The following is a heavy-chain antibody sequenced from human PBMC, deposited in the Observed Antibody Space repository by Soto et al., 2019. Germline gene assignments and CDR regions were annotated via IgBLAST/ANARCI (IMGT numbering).Heavy chain of an antibody. CDR1: GFTFSDYY. CDR3: ARQTPRSNWNPPSSDY. V-gene: IGHV3-11*06. J-gene: IGHJ4*02. D-gene: IGHD1-20*01. Sequence: GGSLRLSCAASGFTFSDYYMSWIRQAPGKGLEWVSYISSSSSYTNYADSVKGRFTISRDNAKNSLYLQMNSLRAEDTAVYYCARQTPRSNWNPPSSDYWGQGTLVTVSS. CDR2: ISSSSSYT.